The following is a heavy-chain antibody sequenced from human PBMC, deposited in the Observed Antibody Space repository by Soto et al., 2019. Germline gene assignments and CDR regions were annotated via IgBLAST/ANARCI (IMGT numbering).Heavy chain of an antibody. CDR3: ASPVTTQYNDY. CDR1: GLSFSRCW. Sequence: GGSLRLSCVASGLSFSRCWMRWVRQSPGKRLEWVATIKPDGSETFYADSVKGRFTISRDNAKNSLSLQMDSLRAEDTGVYYCASPVTTQYNDYWGQGTLVTVSS. CDR2: IKPDGSET. V-gene: IGHV3-7*01. D-gene: IGHD4-17*01. J-gene: IGHJ4*02.